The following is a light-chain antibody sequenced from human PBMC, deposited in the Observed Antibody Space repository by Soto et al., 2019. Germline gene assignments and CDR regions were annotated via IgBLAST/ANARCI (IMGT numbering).Light chain of an antibody. CDR3: SSYTSSSTRV. V-gene: IGLV2-14*01. J-gene: IGLJ1*01. CDR1: SSDVGGYNY. Sequence: QSALTQPASVSGSPGQSITISCTGTSSDVGGYNYVSRYQQHPGKAPKLMIFDVSDRPSGVSNRFSGSKSGNTASLTISGLQPEDEADYYCSSYTSSSTRVFGTGTKLTVL. CDR2: DVS.